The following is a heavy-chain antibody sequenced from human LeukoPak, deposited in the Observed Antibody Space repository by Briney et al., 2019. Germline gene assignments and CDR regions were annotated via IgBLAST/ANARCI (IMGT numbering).Heavy chain of an antibody. V-gene: IGHV3-21*01. CDR2: ISSSSSYI. D-gene: IGHD3-3*01. Sequence: GGSLRLSCAASGFTFSSYSMNWVRQAPGKGLEWVSSISSSSSYIYYADSVKGRFAISRDNAKNSLYLQMNSLRAEDTAVYYCARDRLRFLEWPGFDYWGQGTLVTVPS. J-gene: IGHJ4*02. CDR1: GFTFSSYS. CDR3: ARDRLRFLEWPGFDY.